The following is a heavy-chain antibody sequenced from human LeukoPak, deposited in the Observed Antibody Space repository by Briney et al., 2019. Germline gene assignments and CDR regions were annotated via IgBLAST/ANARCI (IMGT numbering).Heavy chain of an antibody. CDR3: AREIVVTATTRPFDY. CDR1: GGSFSGYY. CDR2: INHSGST. V-gene: IGHV4-34*01. D-gene: IGHD2-21*02. Sequence: PSETLSLTCAVYGGSFSGYYWSWIRQPPGKGLGWIGEINHSGSTNYNPSLKGRVTISVDTSKNQFFLKLSSVTAADTAVYYCAREIVVTATTRPFDYWGQGTLVTVSS. J-gene: IGHJ4*02.